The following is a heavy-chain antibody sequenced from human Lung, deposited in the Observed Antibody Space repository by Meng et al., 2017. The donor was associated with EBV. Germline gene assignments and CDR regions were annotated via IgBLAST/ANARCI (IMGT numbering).Heavy chain of an antibody. V-gene: IGHV7-4-1*02. CDR1: GYTFTRYP. D-gene: IGHD6-19*01. CDR2: ISTNTGNP. Sequence: QGQLSQSGSGMKNPGPSVTVSGKASGYTFTRYPMNWVRQAPGQGLEWMGWISTNTGNPTYAQGFTGRFVFSVDTSVSTAYLQISSLEAGDTAVYYCGTLKYTSGFYGPAYWGQGALVTVSS. J-gene: IGHJ4*02. CDR3: GTLKYTSGFYGPAY.